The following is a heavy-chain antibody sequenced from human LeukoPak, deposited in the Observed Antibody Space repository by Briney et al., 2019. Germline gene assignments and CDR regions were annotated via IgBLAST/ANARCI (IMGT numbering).Heavy chain of an antibody. D-gene: IGHD6-6*01. Sequence: SETLSLTCAVYGGSFSGYYWSWIRQPPGKGLEWIGEINHSGSTNYNPSLKSRVTISVDTSKNQSSLKLSSVTAADTAVYYCARAGYSSSLMEGYFDYWGQGTLVTVSS. J-gene: IGHJ4*02. V-gene: IGHV4-34*01. CDR2: INHSGST. CDR1: GGSFSGYY. CDR3: ARAGYSSSLMEGYFDY.